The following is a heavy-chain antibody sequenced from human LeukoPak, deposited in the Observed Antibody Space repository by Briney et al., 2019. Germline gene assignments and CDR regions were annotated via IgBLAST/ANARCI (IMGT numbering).Heavy chain of an antibody. V-gene: IGHV3-23*01. CDR3: AKSGRGSGSYYNAYHFDY. J-gene: IGHJ4*02. D-gene: IGHD3-10*01. Sequence: GGSLRLSCAASGFTFSSYAMSWVRQAPGKGLEWVSAISGSGGSTYYADSVKGRFTISRDNSKNTLYLQMNSLRAEDTAVYYCAKSGRGSGSYYNAYHFDYWGQGTLVTVSS. CDR1: GFTFSSYA. CDR2: ISGSGGST.